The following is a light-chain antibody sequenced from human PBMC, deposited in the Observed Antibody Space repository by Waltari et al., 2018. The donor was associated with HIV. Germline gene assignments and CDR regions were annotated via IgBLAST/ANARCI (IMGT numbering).Light chain of an antibody. CDR1: SSNIGSDF. V-gene: IGLV1-47*02. CDR3: TTWDSSVTAWV. J-gene: IGLJ3*02. Sequence: QSVLTQPPSASGTPGQRVTISCSGSSSNIGSDFLSWYQQLPGTAPKLLIYSNDQRPSGVPDRFSGSKSGTSASLAISGLRSEDEADYYCTTWDSSVTAWVFGGGTKLTVL. CDR2: SND.